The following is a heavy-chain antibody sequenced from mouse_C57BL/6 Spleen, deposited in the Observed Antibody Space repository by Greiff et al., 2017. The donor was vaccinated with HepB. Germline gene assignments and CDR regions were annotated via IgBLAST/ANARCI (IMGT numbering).Heavy chain of an antibody. CDR1: GYTFTSYW. CDR3: ASTDSSGYPAWFAY. D-gene: IGHD3-2*02. CDR2: IDPSDSYT. J-gene: IGHJ3*01. V-gene: IGHV1-59*01. Sequence: QVQLQQSGAELVRPGTSVKLSCKASGYTFTSYWMHWVKQRPGQGLEWIGVIDPSDSYTNYNQKFKGKATLTVDTSSSTAYMQLSSLTSEDSAVYYCASTDSSGYPAWFAYWGQGTLVTVSA.